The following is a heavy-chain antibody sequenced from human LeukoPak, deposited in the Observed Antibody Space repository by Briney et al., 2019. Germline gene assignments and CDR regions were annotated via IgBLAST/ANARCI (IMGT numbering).Heavy chain of an antibody. CDR1: GGSISSSSYY. CDR2: IYYSGST. CDR3: ARLPRSGYTYFDY. D-gene: IGHD3-22*01. Sequence: SETLSLTCTVSGGSISSSSYYWGWIRQPPGKGLEWIGSIYYSGSTYYNPSLKSRVTISVDTSKNQFSLKLISVIAADTAVYYCARLPRSGYTYFDYWGQGTLVTVSS. V-gene: IGHV4-39*01. J-gene: IGHJ4*02.